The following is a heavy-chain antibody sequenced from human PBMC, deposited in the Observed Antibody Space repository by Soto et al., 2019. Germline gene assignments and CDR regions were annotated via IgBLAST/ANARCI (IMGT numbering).Heavy chain of an antibody. CDR1: GFTFRNHA. V-gene: IGHV3-23*01. CDR2: LSGSGGTT. D-gene: IGHD2-15*01. J-gene: IGHJ6*02. Sequence: PGGSLRLSCAGSGFTFRNHAINWVRQAPGKGLEWVSALSGSGGTTYYADSVKGRFTISRDNSNNTLYLQMHSLRAEDTAVYYCAKGKGLSLWYYGMDVWGQETTVTVSS. CDR3: AKGKGLSLWYYGMDV.